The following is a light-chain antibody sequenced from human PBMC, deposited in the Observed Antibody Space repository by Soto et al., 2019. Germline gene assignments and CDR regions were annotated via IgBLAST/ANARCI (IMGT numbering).Light chain of an antibody. CDR1: SSDVGGYKY. Sequence: QSVLTQPPSASGSPGQSVTISCTGTSSDVGGYKYVSWYQQHPGKAPKLMIYEVSKRPSGVPDRFSGSKSGNTASLTVSGLQAEDGADYYCSSYAGSNNVLFGGGTKVTVL. J-gene: IGLJ2*01. V-gene: IGLV2-8*01. CDR2: EVS. CDR3: SSYAGSNNVL.